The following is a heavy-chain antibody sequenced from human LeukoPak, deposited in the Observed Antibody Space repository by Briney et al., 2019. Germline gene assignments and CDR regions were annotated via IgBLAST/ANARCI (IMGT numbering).Heavy chain of an antibody. CDR3: AKDYRSGWYDY. D-gene: IGHD6-19*01. V-gene: IGHV3-23*01. J-gene: IGHJ4*02. Sequence: PSETLSLTCTVSGGSISSGDYYWSWIRQAPGKGLEWVSGISGSGGSTYYADSVKGRFTISRDNSKNTLYLQMNSLRAEDTAVYYCAKDYRSGWYDYWGQGTLVTVSS. CDR2: ISGSGGST. CDR1: GGSISSGDYY.